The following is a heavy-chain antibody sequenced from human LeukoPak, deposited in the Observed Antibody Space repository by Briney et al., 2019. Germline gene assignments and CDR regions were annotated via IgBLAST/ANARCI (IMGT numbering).Heavy chain of an antibody. CDR2: ISGSGGST. CDR1: GFTFSSYA. Sequence: GGSLRLSCAASGFTFSSYAMSWVRPAPGKGLEWVSAISGSGGSTYYADSVKGRFTISRDNSKNTLYLQMNSLRAEDTAVYYCAKGTYGSGSYYNSWGQGTLVTVSS. J-gene: IGHJ4*02. V-gene: IGHV3-23*01. CDR3: AKGTYGSGSYYNS. D-gene: IGHD3-10*01.